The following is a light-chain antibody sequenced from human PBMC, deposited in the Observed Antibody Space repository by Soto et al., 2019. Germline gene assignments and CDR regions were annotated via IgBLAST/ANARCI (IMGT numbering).Light chain of an antibody. CDR2: RAS. CDR1: QSISSW. CDR3: QQYDRASST. Sequence: DIQMTQSPSTLSASVGDRVIITCRASQSISSWLAWYQQKPGKAPDLLIYRASTLKTGIPSRFSGSGSGTEFTLNISSLQPDDFATYYCQQYDRASSTFGPGTKVEIK. V-gene: IGKV1-5*03. J-gene: IGKJ1*01.